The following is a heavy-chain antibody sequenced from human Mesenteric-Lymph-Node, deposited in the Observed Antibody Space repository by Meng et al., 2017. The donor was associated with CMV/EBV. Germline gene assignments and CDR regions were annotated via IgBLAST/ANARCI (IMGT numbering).Heavy chain of an antibody. CDR2: IKPNSGGT. Sequence: ASVKVSCKASGYTFTGYYMHWVRQAPGQGLEWMGWIKPNSGGTNYAQKFQGRVTMTRDKSISTAYMELSRLRSDDTAVYYCASSIAALNWFDPWGQGTLVTVSS. D-gene: IGHD6-6*01. J-gene: IGHJ5*02. V-gene: IGHV1-2*02. CDR1: GYTFTGYY. CDR3: ASSIAALNWFDP.